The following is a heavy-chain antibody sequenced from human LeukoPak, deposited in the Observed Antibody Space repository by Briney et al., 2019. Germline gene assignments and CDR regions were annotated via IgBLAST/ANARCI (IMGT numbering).Heavy chain of an antibody. CDR3: AKDPRFSSIAARGWYFDY. CDR1: GFTFSSYG. J-gene: IGHJ4*02. D-gene: IGHD6-6*01. V-gene: IGHV3-30*02. CDR2: IRYDGSNK. Sequence: GGSLRLSCAASGFTFSSYGMHWVRQTPGKGLEWVAFIRYDGSNKYYADSVKGRFTISRDNSKNTLYLQMNSLRAEDTAVYYCAKDPRFSSIAARGWYFDYWGQGTLVTVSS.